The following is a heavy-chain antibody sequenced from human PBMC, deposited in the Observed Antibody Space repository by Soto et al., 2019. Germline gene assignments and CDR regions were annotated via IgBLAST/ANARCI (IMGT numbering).Heavy chain of an antibody. J-gene: IGHJ5*02. Sequence: SETLSLTSNVSGASLSGSYWSWIRQPPGKGLEWIGRIYATGSTHYNPSLKGRITMSVDISKKQFSLTLRSVTAADTAIYYCVRDGPKNFRHRFDPWGRGILVTV. CDR1: GASLSGSY. V-gene: IGHV4-4*07. CDR3: VRDGPKNFRHRFDP. CDR2: IYATGST.